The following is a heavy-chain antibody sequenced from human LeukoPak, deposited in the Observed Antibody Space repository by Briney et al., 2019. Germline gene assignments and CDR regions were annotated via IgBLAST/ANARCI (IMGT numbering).Heavy chain of an antibody. V-gene: IGHV3-23*01. CDR2: ISGSGGST. Sequence: GGSLRLFWAASGFTFNSYAMSWVRQDPGKGLEWVSAISGSGGSTYYADFVKGRFTISRDNSKNTLYLQMNSRRAEDTAVYYCANFGAEYDYWGQGTLVTVSS. CDR1: GFTFNSYA. CDR3: ANFGAEYDY. D-gene: IGHD2/OR15-2a*01. J-gene: IGHJ4*02.